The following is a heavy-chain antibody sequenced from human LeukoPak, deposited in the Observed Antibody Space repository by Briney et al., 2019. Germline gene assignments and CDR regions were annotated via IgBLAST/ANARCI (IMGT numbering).Heavy chain of an antibody. V-gene: IGHV4-59*11. CDR2: IHYTGST. CDR3: ARGVGGADAFDI. D-gene: IGHD2-21*01. Sequence: SETLSLTCTVSGGSISSHYWTWIRQPPGKGLEYIGYIHYTGSTNYNPSLRSRVTISVDTSKNQFSLKLSSVTAADAAVYYCARGVGGADAFDIWGQGTMVTVSS. J-gene: IGHJ3*02. CDR1: GGSISSHY.